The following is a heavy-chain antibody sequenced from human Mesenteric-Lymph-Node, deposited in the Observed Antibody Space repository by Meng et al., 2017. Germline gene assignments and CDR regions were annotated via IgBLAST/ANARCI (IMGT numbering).Heavy chain of an antibody. CDR2: IYYSGST. CDR1: GGSVSSGSYY. V-gene: IGHV4-61*01. D-gene: IGHD2-21*02. J-gene: IGHJ4*02. Sequence: SETLSLTCTVSGGSVSSGSYYWSWIRQPPGKGLEWIGYIYYSGSTNYNPSLKSRVTISVDTSKNQFSLKLSSVTAADTAVYYCASNPPSGYCGGDCYVANWGQGTLVTVSS. CDR3: ASNPPSGYCGGDCYVAN.